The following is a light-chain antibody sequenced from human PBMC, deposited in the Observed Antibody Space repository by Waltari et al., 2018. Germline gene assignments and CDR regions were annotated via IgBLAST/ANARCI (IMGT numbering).Light chain of an antibody. CDR3: QNHERLPAT. Sequence: EIVLTQSPGTLSLSPGERATLSCRASQSICRYLAWYQQKPDQAPRRLIYGASSRATGIPDRFSGSGSGTDFSLTISRLEPEDFAVYYCQNHERLPATFGQGTKVEIK. CDR1: QSICRY. V-gene: IGKV3-20*01. J-gene: IGKJ1*01. CDR2: GAS.